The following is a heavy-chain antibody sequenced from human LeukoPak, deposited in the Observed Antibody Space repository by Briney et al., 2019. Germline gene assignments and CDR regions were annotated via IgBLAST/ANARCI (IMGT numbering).Heavy chain of an antibody. CDR3: ARENPYHCSGGSCYPPFDY. CDR1: GGSISSGSYY. J-gene: IGHJ4*02. Sequence: SQTLSLTCSVSGGSISSGSYYWSWIRQHPGKGLEWIGYIYYSGSTYYNPSLKSRVTISVDTSKNQFSLKLSSVTAADTAVYYCARENPYHCSGGSCYPPFDYWGQGTLVTVSS. D-gene: IGHD2-15*01. CDR2: IYYSGST. V-gene: IGHV4-31*03.